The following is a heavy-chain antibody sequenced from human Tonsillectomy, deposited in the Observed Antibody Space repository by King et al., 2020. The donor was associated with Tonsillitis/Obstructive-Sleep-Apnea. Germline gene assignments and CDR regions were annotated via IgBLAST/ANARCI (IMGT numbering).Heavy chain of an antibody. J-gene: IGHJ6*03. CDR2: IYYSGST. CDR3: ARTSIEDRPYYYYYMDV. Sequence: LQLQESGPGLVKPSQTLSLTCTVSGGSISSGGYYWSWIRQHPGKGLEWIGYIYYSGSTYYNPSLKSRVTISVDTSKNQFSLKLSSVTGADTAVYYCARTSIEDRPYYYYYMDVWGKGTTVTVSS. V-gene: IGHV4-31*03. CDR1: GGSISSGGYY. D-gene: IGHD6-6*01.